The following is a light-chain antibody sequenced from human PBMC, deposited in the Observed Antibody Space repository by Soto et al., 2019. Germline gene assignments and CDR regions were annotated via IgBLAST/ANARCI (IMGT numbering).Light chain of an antibody. J-gene: IGKJ5*01. CDR2: DAY. Sequence: EVVLPQSPVTLSLSPGERVTISCSASQSFRGLLAWYQQKPGQAPRLLIYDAYNRATGIPPRFSGSGSGTDFTLTISSLEPEDSAVYYCQQRHMWPITFGQGTRLEIK. V-gene: IGKV3-11*01. CDR3: QQRHMWPIT. CDR1: QSFRGL.